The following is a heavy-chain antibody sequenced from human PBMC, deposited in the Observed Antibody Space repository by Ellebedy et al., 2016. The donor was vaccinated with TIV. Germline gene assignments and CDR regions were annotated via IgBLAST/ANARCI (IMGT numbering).Heavy chain of an antibody. V-gene: IGHV1-3*01. D-gene: IGHD5-24*01. Sequence: ASVKVSCXASGGTFSSYAISWVRQAPGQGLEWMGWINAGNGNTKYSQKFQGRVTITRDTSASTAYMELSSLRSEDTAVYYCARAGWLQSFPDAFDIWGQGTMVTVSS. CDR3: ARAGWLQSFPDAFDI. J-gene: IGHJ3*02. CDR1: GGTFSSYA. CDR2: INAGNGNT.